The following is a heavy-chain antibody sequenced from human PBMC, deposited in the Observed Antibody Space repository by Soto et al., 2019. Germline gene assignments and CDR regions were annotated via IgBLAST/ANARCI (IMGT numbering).Heavy chain of an antibody. CDR1: GFTFSRYA. Sequence: QPGGSLRLSCAASGFTFSRYAMSWALQAPGKGLEWVSDLSGSGGSTHYADSVKARFTLSRDNSNTTQYLQMNSLGAEDTAVYYGAKSNYYYARGVWGRGTRIAVSS. J-gene: IGHJ6*01. V-gene: IGHV3-23*01. CDR2: LSGSGGST. CDR3: AKSNYYYARGV.